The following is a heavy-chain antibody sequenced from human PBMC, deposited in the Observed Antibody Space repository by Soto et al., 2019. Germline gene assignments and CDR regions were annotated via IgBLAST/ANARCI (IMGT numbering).Heavy chain of an antibody. D-gene: IGHD6-19*01. CDR2: IYYSGST. V-gene: IGHV4-59*01. CDR1: GGSISSYY. J-gene: IGHJ5*02. CDR3: ARGGEGSGLVHGFDP. Sequence: PSETLSLTCTVSGGSISSYYWSWIRQPPGKGLEWIGYIYYSGSTNYNPSLKSRVTISVDTSKNQFSLKLSSVTAADTAVYYCARGGEGSGLVHGFDPWGQGTLVTVSS.